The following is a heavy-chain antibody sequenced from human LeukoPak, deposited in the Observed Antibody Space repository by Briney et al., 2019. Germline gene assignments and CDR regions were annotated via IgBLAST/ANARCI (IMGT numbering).Heavy chain of an antibody. CDR2: ISSSSSYI. Sequence: GGSLRLSCAASGFTFSSYSMNWVRQAPGKGLEWVSSISSSSSYIYYADSVKGRFTISRDNAKNSLYLQMNSLRAEDTAVYYCPRAQYCSSTSCYIDYYYYYYMDVWGKGTTVTVSS. CDR1: GFTFSSYS. CDR3: PRAQYCSSTSCYIDYYYYYYMDV. J-gene: IGHJ6*03. V-gene: IGHV3-21*01. D-gene: IGHD2-2*02.